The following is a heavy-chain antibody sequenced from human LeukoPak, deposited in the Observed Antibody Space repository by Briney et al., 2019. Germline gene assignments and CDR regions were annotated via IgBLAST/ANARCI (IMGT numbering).Heavy chain of an antibody. J-gene: IGHJ4*02. D-gene: IGHD3-10*01. Sequence: PGASVKVSCKASGYTFTGYYMHWVRQAPGQGLEWMGWINPNSGGTNYAQKFQGRVTMTRDTSISTAYLELSRLRSDDTAVYYCATTYYYGSGSVAPGRYWGQGTLVTVSS. CDR2: INPNSGGT. V-gene: IGHV1-2*02. CDR1: GYTFTGYY. CDR3: ATTYYYGSGSVAPGRY.